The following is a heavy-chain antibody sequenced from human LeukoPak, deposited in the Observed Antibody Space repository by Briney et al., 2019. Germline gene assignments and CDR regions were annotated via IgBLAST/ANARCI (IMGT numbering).Heavy chain of an antibody. CDR3: AKSGRYCSAGSCYQEASLDY. J-gene: IGHJ4*02. D-gene: IGHD2-15*01. CDR1: GFTFSSYG. CDR2: ISGGAAST. Sequence: GGTLRLSCAASGFTFSSYGMSWVRQAPGKGLEWVSAISGGAASTNYADSVKGRFTISRGNSKNTLHLQMNSLRADDTAVYYCAKSGRYCSAGSCYQEASLDYWGQGTLVTVSS. V-gene: IGHV3-23*01.